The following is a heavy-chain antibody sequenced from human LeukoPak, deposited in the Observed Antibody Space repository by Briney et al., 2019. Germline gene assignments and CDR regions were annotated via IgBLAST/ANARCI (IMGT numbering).Heavy chain of an antibody. CDR2: ASYYVGKQ. Sequence: GGSLTLSRAASGFTFSDYAMSWVRQAPGKGLEWVSTASYYVGKQYHADSVRGRFTISRDNSKNTLYLQMNGLRAEDTAVYYCAKDDASIVVVTATALGYWGQGTLVTVSS. CDR1: GFTFSDYA. J-gene: IGHJ4*02. D-gene: IGHD2-21*02. CDR3: AKDDASIVVVTATALGY. V-gene: IGHV3-23*01.